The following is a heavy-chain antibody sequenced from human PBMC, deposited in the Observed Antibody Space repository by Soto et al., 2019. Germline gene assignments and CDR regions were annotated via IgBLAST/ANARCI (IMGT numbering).Heavy chain of an antibody. CDR3: ATDYYYDSSGYYY. V-gene: IGHV4-59*01. Sequence: PSETLSLTGTVSVGSSSSYYWSWMRQPPGKGLEWIGYIYYSGSTNYNPSLKSRVTISVDTSKNQFSLKLSSVTAADTAVYYCATDYYYDSSGYYYWGQGNLVTVSS. J-gene: IGHJ4*02. D-gene: IGHD3-22*01. CDR1: VGSSSSYY. CDR2: IYYSGST.